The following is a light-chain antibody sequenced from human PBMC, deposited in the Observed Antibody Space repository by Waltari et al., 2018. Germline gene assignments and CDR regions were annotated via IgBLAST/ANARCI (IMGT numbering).Light chain of an antibody. Sequence: EVVMTQSPATLSLSPGETATLSCRASRSVNDNLAWYQQKRGQAPRLLIYGASTRASGIPVRFIGLGSGTEFTLTISSLLPEDFAVYYCQQYNNWPPLTFGEGTIVEMK. CDR2: GAS. CDR3: QQYNNWPPLT. CDR1: RSVNDN. J-gene: IGKJ4*01. V-gene: IGKV3-15*01.